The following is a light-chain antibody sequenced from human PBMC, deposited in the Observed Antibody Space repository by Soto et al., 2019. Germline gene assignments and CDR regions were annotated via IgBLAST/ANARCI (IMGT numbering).Light chain of an antibody. CDR2: GAS. V-gene: IGKV3-15*01. J-gene: IGKJ1*01. CDR1: QSVNTN. Sequence: EIVMTQSPATLSVSPGERATFSCRASQSVNTNVAWYQLKPGQAPRLLVYGASIRATGIPARCSGSGSGTEYSLTISSLQAEDFGVYFCQQYDQWWTVGHRNKVEVK. CDR3: QQYDQWWT.